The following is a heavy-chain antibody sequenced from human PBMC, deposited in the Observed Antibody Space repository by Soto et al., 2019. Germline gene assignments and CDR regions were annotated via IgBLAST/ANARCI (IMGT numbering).Heavy chain of an antibody. CDR2: IKSKTDGGTT. D-gene: IGHD1-26*01. V-gene: IGHV3-15*07. Sequence: EVQLVESGGGLVKPGGSLRLSCAASGFTFSNAWMNWVRQAPGKGLEWVGRIKSKTDGGTTDYAAPVKGRFTISRDDSKNTLYLQMNSLKTEDTGVYYCTTGEGARLLYYYYGMDVWGQGTTVTVSS. CDR1: GFTFSNAW. CDR3: TTGEGARLLYYYYGMDV. J-gene: IGHJ6*02.